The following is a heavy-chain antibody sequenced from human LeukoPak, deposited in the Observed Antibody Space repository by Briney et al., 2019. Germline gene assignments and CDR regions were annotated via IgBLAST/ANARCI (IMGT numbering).Heavy chain of an antibody. CDR3: ARASYYGSGRFHY. CDR2: IFYGGSN. Sequence: PSETLSLTCTVSGGSMSNYYWTWIRQPPRKGLEWIGYIFYGGSNNYNPSLKSRVTISVDTSKNQFSLNLTSVTAADTAVYYCARASYYGSGRFHYWGQGTLVTVSS. J-gene: IGHJ4*02. V-gene: IGHV4-59*01. D-gene: IGHD3-10*01. CDR1: GGSMSNYY.